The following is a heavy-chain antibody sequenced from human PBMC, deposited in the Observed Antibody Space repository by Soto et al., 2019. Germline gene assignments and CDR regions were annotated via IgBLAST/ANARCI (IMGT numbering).Heavy chain of an antibody. D-gene: IGHD1-1*01. V-gene: IGHV4-39*01. CDR3: ASFRGPDNWNRPLGYYGMDV. CDR2: IYYSGST. J-gene: IGHJ6*02. CDR1: GGSISSSSYY. Sequence: SETLSLTCTVSGGSISSSSYYWGWIRQPPGKGLEWIGSIYYSGSTYYNPSLKSRVTISVDTSKNQFSLKLSSVTAADTAVYYCASFRGPDNWNRPLGYYGMDVWGQGTTVTVSS.